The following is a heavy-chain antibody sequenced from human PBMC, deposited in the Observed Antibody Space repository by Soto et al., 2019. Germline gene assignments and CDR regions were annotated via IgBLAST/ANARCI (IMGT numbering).Heavy chain of an antibody. CDR1: GFTFSSYG. J-gene: IGHJ6*02. CDR3: AREGEGSWYNYYGMDV. D-gene: IGHD6-13*01. Sequence: QVQLVESGGGVVQPGRSLRLSCAASGFTFSSYGMHWVRQAPGKGLEWVAVIWYDGSNKYYADSVKGRFTISRDNSKNTLYLQMNSLRAEDTAVYYRAREGEGSWYNYYGMDVWGQGTTVTVSS. V-gene: IGHV3-33*01. CDR2: IWYDGSNK.